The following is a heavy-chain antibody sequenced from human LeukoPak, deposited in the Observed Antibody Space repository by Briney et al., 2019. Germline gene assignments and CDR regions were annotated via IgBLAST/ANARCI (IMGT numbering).Heavy chain of an antibody. CDR1: GFTFSSFA. D-gene: IGHD4-11*01. CDR2: IRYDGSNK. CDR3: AVLDDYTPGFDY. J-gene: IGHJ4*02. V-gene: IGHV3-30*02. Sequence: GGSLRLAWVASGFTFSSFAMHWVRQAPGKGLEWVAFIRYDGSNKFYADSVKGRFTISRDNSKNTLFLQMNSLRAEDTAVYYCAVLDDYTPGFDYWGQGTLVTVSS.